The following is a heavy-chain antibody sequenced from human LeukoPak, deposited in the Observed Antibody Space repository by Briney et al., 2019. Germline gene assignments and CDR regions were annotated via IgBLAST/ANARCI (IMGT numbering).Heavy chain of an antibody. CDR3: ARHVVAVGFDY. D-gene: IGHD3-22*01. CDR2: ISSSGSTI. Sequence: GGSLRLSCAASGFTFSSYEMNWVRQAPGKGLEWVSYISSSGSTIYYADSVKGRFTISRDNAKNSLCLQMNSLRAEDTAVYYCARHVVAVGFDYWGQGTLVTVSS. J-gene: IGHJ4*02. V-gene: IGHV3-48*03. CDR1: GFTFSSYE.